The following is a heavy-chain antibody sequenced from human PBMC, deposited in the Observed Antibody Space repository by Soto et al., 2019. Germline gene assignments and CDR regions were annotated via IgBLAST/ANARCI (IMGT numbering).Heavy chain of an antibody. V-gene: IGHV3-11*01. D-gene: IGHD6-13*01. CDR2: ISSSGSTI. Sequence: QVQLVESGGGLVQPGGSLRLSCAASGFTFSDYYMSWIRQAPGKGLEWVSYISSSGSTIYYADSVKGRFTISRDNAKNSLYLQMNSLRAEDTAVYYCAREGSEDSSSWYGGGPYYFDYWGQGTLVTVSS. CDR3: AREGSEDSSSWYGGGPYYFDY. CDR1: GFTFSDYY. J-gene: IGHJ4*02.